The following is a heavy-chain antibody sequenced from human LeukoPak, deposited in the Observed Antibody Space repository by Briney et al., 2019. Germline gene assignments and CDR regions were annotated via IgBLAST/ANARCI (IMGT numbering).Heavy chain of an antibody. D-gene: IGHD2-2*02. CDR1: GFTFINYG. V-gene: IGHV3-30*03. Sequence: PGGSLRLSCAASGFTFINYGMYWVRQSPGKGLEWVAVVSYDGSNKYYADSVKGRFTISRDNAKNSLSLQMNSLRAEDTAVYYCARDAIPRYSMDVWGKGTTVTVSS. CDR3: ARDAIPRYSMDV. J-gene: IGHJ6*03. CDR2: VSYDGSNK.